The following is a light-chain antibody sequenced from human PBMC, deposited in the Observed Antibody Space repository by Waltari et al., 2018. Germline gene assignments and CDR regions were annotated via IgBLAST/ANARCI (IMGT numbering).Light chain of an antibody. CDR1: QTVSTF. Sequence: EIVLTQSPAPLPLSPGERATLSCRASQTVSTFLAWYHQKPGQAPRLLIFDASSRATGIPAKFRGSGSGTDFTLTVSNLEPEDFAVYYCQQRSNWPYTFGQGTRVDIK. CDR3: QQRSNWPYT. J-gene: IGKJ2*01. V-gene: IGKV3-11*01. CDR2: DAS.